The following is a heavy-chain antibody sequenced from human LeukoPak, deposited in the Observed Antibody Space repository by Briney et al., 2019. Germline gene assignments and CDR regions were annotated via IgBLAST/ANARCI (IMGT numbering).Heavy chain of an antibody. CDR3: AKDQGFRDGYRNWYFDL. V-gene: IGHV3-23*01. D-gene: IGHD5-24*01. J-gene: IGHJ2*01. Sequence: GGSLGLSCAASGFTFSSYAMSWVRQAPGKGLEWVSGISGRGGSTYYADSVKGRFTISRDNSKNTLYLQMNSLRAEDTAVYYCAKDQGFRDGYRNWYFDLWGRGTLVTVSS. CDR2: ISGRGGST. CDR1: GFTFSSYA.